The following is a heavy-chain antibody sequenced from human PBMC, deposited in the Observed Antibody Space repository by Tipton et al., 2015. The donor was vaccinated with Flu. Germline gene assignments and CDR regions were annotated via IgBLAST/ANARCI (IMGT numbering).Heavy chain of an antibody. D-gene: IGHD2-2*01. Sequence: TLSLTCSVSGYSIKNGYHWGWIRQPPGKGLEWIGSISHSGTTSYNPSLKSRVTISLDTSKNQFSLRLTSMTAADTAIYYCARDPSLGMPDYFDSWGQGILVTASS. CDR2: ISHSGTT. CDR1: GYSIKNGYH. J-gene: IGHJ4*02. V-gene: IGHV4-38-2*02. CDR3: ARDPSLGMPDYFDS.